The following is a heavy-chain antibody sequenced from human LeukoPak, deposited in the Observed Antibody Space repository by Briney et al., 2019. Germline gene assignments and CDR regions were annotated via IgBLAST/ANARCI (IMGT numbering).Heavy chain of an antibody. J-gene: IGHJ4*02. V-gene: IGHV1-2*02. CDR3: ARTQYYYDSSGYYFN. CDR1: GYTFTGYY. Sequence: ASVKVSCTASGYTFTGYYMHWVRQAPGQGLEWMGWINPNSGGTNYAQKFQGRVTMTRDTSISTAYMELSRLRSDDTAVYYCARTQYYYDSSGYYFNWGQGTLVTVSS. CDR2: INPNSGGT. D-gene: IGHD3-22*01.